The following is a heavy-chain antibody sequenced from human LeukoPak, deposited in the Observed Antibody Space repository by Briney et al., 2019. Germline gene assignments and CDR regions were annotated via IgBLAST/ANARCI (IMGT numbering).Heavy chain of an antibody. CDR1: GFTFSSYS. CDR3: ARDLGPNVYYYYGMDV. CDR2: ISSSSSYI. D-gene: IGHD3-16*01. V-gene: IGHV3-21*01. Sequence: TGGSLRLSCAASGFTFSSYSMNWVRQAPGKGLEWVSSISSSSSYIYYADSVKGRFTISRDNAKNSLYLQMNSLRAEDTAVYYCARDLGPNVYYYYGMDVWGQGTTVTVSS. J-gene: IGHJ6*02.